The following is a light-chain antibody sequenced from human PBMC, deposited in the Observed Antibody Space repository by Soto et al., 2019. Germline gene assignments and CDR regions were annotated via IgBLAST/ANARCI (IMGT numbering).Light chain of an antibody. V-gene: IGKV1-5*01. CDR3: QQYNSFMFT. J-gene: IGKJ2*01. CDR2: DVS. CDR1: QSISSY. Sequence: DIPLTQSPSTLSASVGDRVTITCRASQSISSYLAWYQEKPGKAPNLLIYDVSSLESGVPSRFSGSGSGTEFTLTISSLQPDDFATYYCQQYNSFMFTFGQGTKLDIK.